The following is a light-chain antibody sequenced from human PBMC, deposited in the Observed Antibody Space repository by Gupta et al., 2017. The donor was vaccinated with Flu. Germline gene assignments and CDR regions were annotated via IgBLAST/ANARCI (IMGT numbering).Light chain of an antibody. CDR2: DVT. CDR3: CTYAGTKNWV. J-gene: IGLJ3*02. V-gene: IGLV2-11*01. Sequence: SWYQQHPGKAPRLLVYDVTNRPSGVPGRFSGSKSGNTASLTIPGVQAEDEADYYCCTYAGTKNWVFGGGTKLTVL.